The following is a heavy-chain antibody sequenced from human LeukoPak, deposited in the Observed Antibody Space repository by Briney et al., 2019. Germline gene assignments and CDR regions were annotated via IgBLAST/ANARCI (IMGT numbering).Heavy chain of an antibody. Sequence: ASVEISCKASGGTFSSYAISWVRQAPGQGLEWMGRIIPIFGTANYAQKFQGRVTITTDESTSTAYMELSSLRSEDTAVYYCRVVVNPFDYWGQGTLVTVSS. V-gene: IGHV1-69*05. CDR2: IIPIFGTA. J-gene: IGHJ4*02. CDR1: GGTFSSYA. D-gene: IGHD3-22*01. CDR3: RVVVNPFDY.